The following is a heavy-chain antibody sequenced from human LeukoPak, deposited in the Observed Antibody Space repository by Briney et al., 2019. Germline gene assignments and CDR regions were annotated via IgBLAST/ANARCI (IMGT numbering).Heavy chain of an antibody. CDR1: GFTFSSYW. J-gene: IGHJ4*02. D-gene: IGHD3-10*01. CDR3: AGGSDLGF. CDR2: ISSSGDTI. Sequence: PGGSLRLSCAASGFTFSSYWMSWIRQAPGKGLEGVSYISSSGDTIYYADSVKGRFTVSRDNAKNSLYLQMDSLRAEDTAVYYCAGGSDLGFWGQGTLVTVSS. V-gene: IGHV3-11*04.